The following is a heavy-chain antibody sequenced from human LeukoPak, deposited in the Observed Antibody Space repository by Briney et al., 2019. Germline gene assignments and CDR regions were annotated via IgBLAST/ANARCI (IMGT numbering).Heavy chain of an antibody. CDR3: AREVGTPQAFDI. J-gene: IGHJ3*02. V-gene: IGHV3-53*01. CDR2: LYSGGKT. D-gene: IGHD1-26*01. CDR1: GFTVSSNY. Sequence: GGSLRLSCAASGFTVSSNYMSWVRQAPGKGLEWVSVLYSGGKTYYADSAKGRFTISRDSSTNTLYLQMESLRAEDTAVYYCAREVGTPQAFDIWGQGTMVTVSS.